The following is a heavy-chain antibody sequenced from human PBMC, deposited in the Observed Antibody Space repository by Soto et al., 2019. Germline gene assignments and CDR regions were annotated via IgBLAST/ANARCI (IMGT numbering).Heavy chain of an antibody. CDR1: GYTFTSYY. Sequence: ALVKVSCKASGYTFTSYYMHWVRQAPGQGLEWMGIINPSGGSTSYAQKFQGRVTMTRDTSTRTVYMELSSLRSEDTAVYYCATSGYYGSGSYYPYYYGMDVWGQGTTVTVSS. CDR3: ATSGYYGSGSYYPYYYGMDV. J-gene: IGHJ6*02. V-gene: IGHV1-46*01. D-gene: IGHD3-10*01. CDR2: INPSGGST.